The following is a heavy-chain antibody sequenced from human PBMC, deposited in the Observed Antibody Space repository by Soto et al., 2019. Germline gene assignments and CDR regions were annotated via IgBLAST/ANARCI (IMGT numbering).Heavy chain of an antibody. CDR3: ASDAFLYRRGPYYDH. CDR2: ISYTGANQ. Sequence: QVRLVESGGGAVQPGDSLRLSCDASGFTFSTYALHWVRQAPGKGLEWVAFISYTGANQYYADSVKGRFTDSRDNSKNIASLQMTSLKPEDSAVYYCASDAFLYRRGPYYDHCGQGTLVTVSS. J-gene: IGHJ4*02. CDR1: GFTFSTYA. V-gene: IGHV3-30-3*01. D-gene: IGHD3-10*01.